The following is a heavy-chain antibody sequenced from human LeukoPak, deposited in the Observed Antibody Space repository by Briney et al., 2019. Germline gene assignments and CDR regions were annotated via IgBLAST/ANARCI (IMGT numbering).Heavy chain of an antibody. CDR3: ARSGIAAAGTVDYYYYMDV. V-gene: IGHV3-33*01. J-gene: IGHJ6*03. Sequence: GGSLRLSCAASGFTFSSYGMHRVRQAPGKGLEWVAVIWYDGSNKYYADSVKGRFTISRDNSKNTLYLQMNSLKAEDTAVYYCARSGIAAAGTVDYYYYMDVWGKGTTVTVSS. D-gene: IGHD6-13*01. CDR1: GFTFSSYG. CDR2: IWYDGSNK.